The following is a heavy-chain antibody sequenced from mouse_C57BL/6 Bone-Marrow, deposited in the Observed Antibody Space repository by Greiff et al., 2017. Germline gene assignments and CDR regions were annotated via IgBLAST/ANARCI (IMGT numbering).Heavy chain of an antibody. V-gene: IGHV2-5*01. CDR2: IWRGGST. CDR1: GFSLTSYG. D-gene: IGHD2-4*01. Sequence: QVQLQQSGPGLVQPSQSLSITCTVSGFSLTSYGVHWVRQSPGKGLEWLGVIWRGGSTDYNAAFMSSLSIPKDNSKSQVFFKKNSLRADDTAISYVSKGGEDCEGIIDYWGQGTLVTVSA. J-gene: IGHJ3*01. CDR3: SKGGEDCEGIIDY.